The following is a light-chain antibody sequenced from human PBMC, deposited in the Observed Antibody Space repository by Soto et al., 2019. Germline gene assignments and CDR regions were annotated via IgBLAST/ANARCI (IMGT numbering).Light chain of an antibody. Sequence: DIQMTQSPPSLSASVGDTVTISCRASQTVSTSLNWYQHKPGRGPRLLIYAASSLQSGVPSRVSGSGSGTDFTLSIRRLEPDDFATYYCQQSPSSPRTFGQGTKVEIK. CDR2: AAS. CDR3: QQSPSSPRT. V-gene: IGKV1-39*01. CDR1: QTVSTS. J-gene: IGKJ1*01.